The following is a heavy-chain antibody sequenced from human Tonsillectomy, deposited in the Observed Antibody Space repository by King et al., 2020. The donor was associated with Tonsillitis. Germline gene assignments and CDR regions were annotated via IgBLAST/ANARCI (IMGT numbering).Heavy chain of an antibody. Sequence: VQLVESGGGLVQPGGSLRLSCAASGFTFSSYAMNWVRQAPGKGLEWVSAISGSGGITYYADPLKGRFTISRDNSKNTLYLQMNSLRAEDTAVYYCAKDVYDSSGYQFDYWGQGTLVTVSS. CDR3: AKDVYDSSGYQFDY. CDR2: ISGSGGIT. CDR1: GFTFSSYA. V-gene: IGHV3-23*04. J-gene: IGHJ4*02. D-gene: IGHD3-22*01.